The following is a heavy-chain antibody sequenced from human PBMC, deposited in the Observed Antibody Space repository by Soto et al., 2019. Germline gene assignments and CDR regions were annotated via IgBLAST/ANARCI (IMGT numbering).Heavy chain of an antibody. CDR2: IYYSGST. V-gene: IGHV4-61*01. J-gene: IGHJ6*02. CDR1: GGSVNSGSYS. Sequence: SETLSLTCSVSGGSVNSGSYSWSWIRQPPGRGLEWIGYIYYSGSTNYNPSLKSRVTISVDTSKNQFSLKLSSVTAADTAVYYCARDQYQMPDGYNPLRSWYYYGVDVWGQGTTVTVSS. CDR3: ARDQYQMPDGYNPLRSWYYYGVDV. D-gene: IGHD5-18*01.